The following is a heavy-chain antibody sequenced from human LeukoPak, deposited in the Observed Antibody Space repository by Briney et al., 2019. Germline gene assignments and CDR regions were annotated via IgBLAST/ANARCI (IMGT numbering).Heavy chain of an antibody. D-gene: IGHD6-13*01. J-gene: IGHJ6*01. CDR1: GFTFSSAG. V-gene: IGHV3-15*01. Sequence: PGGSLRLSCAASGFTFSSAGMSWVRQASGKGLEWVGRIRSKTNGETTDYAAPVKGRFTISRDDSKNTAYLQMNSLKAEDTAVYYCTTDGGARLSSSSTVLAFSYSCGMVVTGPGT. CDR3: TTDGGARLSSSSTVLAFSYSCGMVV. CDR2: IRSKTNGETT.